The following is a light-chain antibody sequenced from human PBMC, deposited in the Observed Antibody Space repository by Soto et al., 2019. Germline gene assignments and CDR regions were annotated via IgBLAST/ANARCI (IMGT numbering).Light chain of an antibody. CDR1: QSVSSY. CDR2: DAS. V-gene: IGKV3-11*01. CDR3: QQRSNWQGAT. Sequence: EIVVTQSPATLSLSPGERATLSCRASQSVSSYLAWYQQKPGQAPRLLIYDASNRATGIPARFSGSGSRTDFTLTISSLEPEGFAVYYCQQRSNWQGATFGGGTKVEIK. J-gene: IGKJ4*01.